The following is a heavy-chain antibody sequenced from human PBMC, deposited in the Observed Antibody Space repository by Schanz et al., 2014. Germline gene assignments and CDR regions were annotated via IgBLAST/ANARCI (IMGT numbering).Heavy chain of an antibody. J-gene: IGHJ4*02. CDR3: ARHLDFWSGPDGRYLDL. CDR1: GASISSTTYY. V-gene: IGHV4-39*01. Sequence: QLQLQESGPGLVKPSETLSLTCSVSGASISSTTYYWGWVRQPPGKGLEWIGNIYYSGNTYYNPSLESRVTVSKDAPGNQFPRPLTSVTAADTAVYYCARHLDFWSGPDGRYLDLWGQGTLVTVSS. D-gene: IGHD3-3*01. CDR2: IYYSGNT.